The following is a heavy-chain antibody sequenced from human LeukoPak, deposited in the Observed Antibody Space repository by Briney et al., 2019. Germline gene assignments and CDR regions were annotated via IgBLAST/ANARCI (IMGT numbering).Heavy chain of an antibody. Sequence: SEILSLTCSVSGASFSDFHWNWIRQPAGRGLEWIGRVSFSGDTNYNPSLRRRLTVSVDTSNNRFSLRLDSVTAADTAVYFCARSIGDHWFDPWGHGALVIVSS. J-gene: IGHJ5*02. V-gene: IGHV4-4*07. CDR3: ARSIGDHWFDP. CDR1: GASFSDFH. D-gene: IGHD3-16*01. CDR2: VSFSGDT.